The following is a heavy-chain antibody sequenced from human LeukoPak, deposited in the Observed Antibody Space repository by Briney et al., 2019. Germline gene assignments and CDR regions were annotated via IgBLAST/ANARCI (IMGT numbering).Heavy chain of an antibody. CDR2: MSAYNGNT. D-gene: IGHD6-19*01. CDR3: ARDYGIAVAGFFSVGGFRMDV. J-gene: IGHJ6*02. Sequence: ASVTVSCKASGYTFTSYGISWVRQAPGQGLEWMGGMSAYNGNTNYAQKLQGRVTMTTDTSTSTAYMELRSLRSDDTAVYYCARDYGIAVAGFFSVGGFRMDVWGQGTTVTVSS. CDR1: GYTFTSYG. V-gene: IGHV1-18*01.